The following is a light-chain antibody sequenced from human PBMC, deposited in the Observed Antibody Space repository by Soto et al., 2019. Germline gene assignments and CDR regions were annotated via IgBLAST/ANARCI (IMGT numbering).Light chain of an antibody. Sequence: DIVMTQSPLSLPVTPGEPASISCRSSQSLLHSNGYNYLDWYLQKPGQSPQLLIYLGSNRASGVPDRFSGSGSGKDFTLKISRVEAEDVGVYYCMQALQTPVHFGQGTKLEIK. J-gene: IGKJ2*01. CDR3: MQALQTPVH. CDR2: LGS. CDR1: QSLLHSNGYNY. V-gene: IGKV2-28*01.